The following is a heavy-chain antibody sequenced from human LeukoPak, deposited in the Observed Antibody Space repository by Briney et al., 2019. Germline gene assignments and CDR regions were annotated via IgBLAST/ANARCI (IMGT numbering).Heavy chain of an antibody. CDR1: GFTFSSYA. CDR2: ISGSGGST. CDR3: AKSPHHSGSYQYDY. D-gene: IGHD1-26*01. V-gene: IGHV3-23*01. Sequence: GGSLRLSCAASGFTFSSYAMSWVRQAPGKGLEWVSAISGSGGSTYYADSVKGRFTISRDNSKNTLYLQMNSLRAEDTAVYYCAKSPHHSGSYQYDYWGQGMLVTVSS. J-gene: IGHJ4*02.